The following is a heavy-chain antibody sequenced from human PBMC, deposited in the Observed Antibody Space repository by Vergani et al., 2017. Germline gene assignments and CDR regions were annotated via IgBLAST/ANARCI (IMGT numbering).Heavy chain of an antibody. J-gene: IGHJ4*02. V-gene: IGHV1-2*02. CDR2: INPNSGGT. D-gene: IGHD6-19*01. CDR3: ASGQLLTTLSFDY. CDR1: GYTFTGYY. Sequence: QVQLVQSGAGVKKPGASVKVSCKASGYTFTGYYMHWVRQAPGQGLEWMGWINPNSGGTNYAQKFQGSVTMTRDTSISTAYMVLSRLRSDVTAVFCCASGQLLTTLSFDYWGQGTLVTVSS.